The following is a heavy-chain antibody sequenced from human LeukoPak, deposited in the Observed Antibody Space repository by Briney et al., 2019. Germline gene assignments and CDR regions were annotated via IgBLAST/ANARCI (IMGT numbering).Heavy chain of an antibody. V-gene: IGHV4-59*01. J-gene: IGHJ5*02. CDR3: AREEIRSWFDP. CDR1: GHSIINSYY. CDR2: IYYSGST. Sequence: PAETLSLTCTVSGHSIINSYYWGWIRQPPGKGLEWIGYIYYSGSTNYNPSLKSRVTISVDTSKNQFSLKLSSVTAADTAVYYCAREEIRSWFDPWGQGTLVTVSS. D-gene: IGHD5-24*01.